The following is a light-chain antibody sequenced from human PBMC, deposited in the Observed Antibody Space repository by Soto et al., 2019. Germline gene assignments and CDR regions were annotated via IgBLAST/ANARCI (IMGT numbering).Light chain of an antibody. Sequence: QSALTQPASVSGSPGQSITISCTGTSSDVGSYNLVSWYQQHPGKAPKLMIYEGSKRPSGVSNRFSGSKSGNTASLTISGLQAEDVADYYCCSYAGSSKEVFGTGTKVTVL. CDR3: CSYAGSSKEV. CDR2: EGS. V-gene: IGLV2-23*01. J-gene: IGLJ1*01. CDR1: SSDVGSYNL.